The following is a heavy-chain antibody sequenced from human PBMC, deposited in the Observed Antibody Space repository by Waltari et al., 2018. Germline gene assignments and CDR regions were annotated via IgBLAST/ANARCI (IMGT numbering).Heavy chain of an antibody. J-gene: IGHJ4*02. D-gene: IGHD5-12*01. CDR3: ARGGGGYDLTGWGY. CDR2: IYTSGST. Sequence: QVQLQESGPGLVKPSQTLSLTCTVSGGSISSGSYYWSWIRQPAGKGLEWIGRIYTSGSTNYNPSLKNRVTISVDTSKNQFSLKLSSVTAADTAVYYCARGGGGYDLTGWGYWGQGTLVTVSS. V-gene: IGHV4-61*02. CDR1: GGSISSGSYY.